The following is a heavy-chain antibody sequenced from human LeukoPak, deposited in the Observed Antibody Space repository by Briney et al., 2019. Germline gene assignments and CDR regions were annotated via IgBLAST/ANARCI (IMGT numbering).Heavy chain of an antibody. J-gene: IGHJ4*02. D-gene: IGHD2-2*01. Sequence: SVTVSCKASGGTFSGYAISWVRQAPGQGLEWTGGIIPIFGTANYAQKFQGRVTITTDESTSTAYMELSSLRSEDTAVYYCASGIVVVRAPAASKYYFDYWGQGTLVTVSS. V-gene: IGHV1-69*05. CDR1: GGTFSGYA. CDR3: ASGIVVVRAPAASKYYFDY. CDR2: IIPIFGTA.